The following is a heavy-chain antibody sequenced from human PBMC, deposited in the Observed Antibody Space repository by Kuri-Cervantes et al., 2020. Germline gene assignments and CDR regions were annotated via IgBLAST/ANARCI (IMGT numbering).Heavy chain of an antibody. V-gene: IGHV3-74*03. D-gene: IGHD6-13*01. Sequence: GESLKISCAASGFTFSTYWMHWVRQVTGKGLVWVSRIKSDGSTPVYADSVKGRFTISRDNAKNTLYLQMSSLRAEDTAVYYCARGAAASFNTFDIWGQGTMVTVSS. CDR1: GFTFSTYW. CDR2: IKSDGSTP. CDR3: ARGAAASFNTFDI. J-gene: IGHJ3*02.